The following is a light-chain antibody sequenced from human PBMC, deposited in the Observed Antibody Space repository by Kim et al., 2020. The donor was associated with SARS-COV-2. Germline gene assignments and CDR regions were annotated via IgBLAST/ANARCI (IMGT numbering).Light chain of an antibody. J-gene: IGKJ4*01. Sequence: DIVMTQSPDSLAVSLGERATINCKSSQSVLHSSNNKNYLSWYQQKPGQPPKLLIYWASTRESGVPDRFSGSGSGTDFTLTISSLQAEDVAVYYCQKYYTNPLTFGGGTKVDIK. CDR1: QSVLHSSNNKNY. CDR3: QKYYTNPLT. CDR2: WAS. V-gene: IGKV4-1*01.